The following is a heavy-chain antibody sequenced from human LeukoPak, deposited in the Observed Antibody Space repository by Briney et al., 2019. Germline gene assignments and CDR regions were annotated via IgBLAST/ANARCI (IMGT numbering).Heavy chain of an antibody. CDR3: ARGGGSHYGAFDI. Sequence: SETLSLTCAVYGGSFSGYYWSWIRQPPGKGLEWIGEINHSGSTNYNPSLKSRVTISVDTSKNQFSLKLSSVTAADTAVYYCARGGGSHYGAFDIWGQGTMVTVSS. D-gene: IGHD1-26*01. CDR1: GGSFSGYY. V-gene: IGHV4-34*01. J-gene: IGHJ3*02. CDR2: INHSGST.